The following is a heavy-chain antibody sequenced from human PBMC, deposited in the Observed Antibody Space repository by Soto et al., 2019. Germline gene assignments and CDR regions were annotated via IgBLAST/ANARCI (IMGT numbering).Heavy chain of an antibody. V-gene: IGHV3-23*01. CDR1: GFTFSSYD. Sequence: GGSLRLSCAASGFTFSSYDMSWVRQAPGKGLEWVSVIGGSGGGTYYADSVKGRFTISRDNSKNTLYLQMNSLRAEDTAVYYCVRHAKLTTVAANVGYYYGLDVWGQGTTVTVSS. J-gene: IGHJ6*02. CDR3: VRHAKLTTVAANVGYYYGLDV. CDR2: IGGSGGGT. D-gene: IGHD4-4*01.